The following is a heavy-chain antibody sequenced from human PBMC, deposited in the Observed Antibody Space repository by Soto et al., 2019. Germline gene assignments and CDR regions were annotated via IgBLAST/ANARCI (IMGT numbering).Heavy chain of an antibody. J-gene: IGHJ4*02. CDR2: ISGSGGST. CDR3: AKASSSMIVVVIDY. Sequence: RRLSCAASGFTFSSYAMSWVRQAPGKGLEWVSAISGSGGSTYYADSVKGRFTISRDNSKNTLYLQMNSLRAEDTAVYYCAKASSSMIVVVIDYWGQGTLVTVSS. D-gene: IGHD3-22*01. V-gene: IGHV3-23*01. CDR1: GFTFSSYA.